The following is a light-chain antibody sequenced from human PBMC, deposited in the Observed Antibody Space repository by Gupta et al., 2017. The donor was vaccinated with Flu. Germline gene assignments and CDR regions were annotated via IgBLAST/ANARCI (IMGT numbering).Light chain of an antibody. V-gene: IGLV1-40*01. J-gene: IGLJ3*02. CDR1: RSNSGVGYD. Sequence: QSVLTPPPSVSGAPGQRVTISCTGSRSNSGVGYDVHGYLQPPVTAPKLLIYGNSNRPAVVPARFSGSKSGTSAALAITGLHAEDEADYYCQSYDSSRSGWVFGGGTKLTVL. CDR2: GNS. CDR3: QSYDSSRSGWV.